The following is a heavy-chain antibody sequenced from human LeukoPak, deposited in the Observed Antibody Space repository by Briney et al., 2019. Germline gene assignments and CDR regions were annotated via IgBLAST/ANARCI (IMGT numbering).Heavy chain of an antibody. J-gene: IGHJ3*02. CDR2: IYSGGST. CDR3: AKDFHRLGEFDAFHI. D-gene: IGHD3-16*01. Sequence: GGSLRLSCAASEFSVGSNYMTWVRQAPGKGLEWVSLIYSGGSTYYADSVKGRFTISRDNSKNTLYLQMNSLRAEDTAVYYCAKDFHRLGEFDAFHIWGQGTMVTVSS. V-gene: IGHV3-66*01. CDR1: EFSVGSNY.